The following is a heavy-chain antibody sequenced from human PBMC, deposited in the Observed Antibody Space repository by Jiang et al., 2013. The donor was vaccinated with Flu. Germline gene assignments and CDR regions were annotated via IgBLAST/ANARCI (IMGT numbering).Heavy chain of an antibody. CDR3: ARVHSSGYYVSDY. CDR2: ISRSSSTT. CDR1: GFTFSSYS. Sequence: VRLSCAASGFTFSSYSMNWVRQAPGKGLEWVSYISRSSSTTYADSVKGRFTISRDNAENSLYLQMNSLRDEDTAVYYCARVHSSGYYVSDYWGQGTLVTVSS. D-gene: IGHD3-22*01. J-gene: IGHJ4*02. V-gene: IGHV3-48*02.